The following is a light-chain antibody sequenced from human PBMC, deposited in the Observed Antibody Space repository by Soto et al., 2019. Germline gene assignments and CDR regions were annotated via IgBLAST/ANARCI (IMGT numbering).Light chain of an antibody. V-gene: IGKV3-20*01. Sequence: EIVLTQSPGTLSLSPGDSANLSCRASQIVISSYLAWYQQKVGQAPRLLIYAASRRATGIPEKFSGSGSGTDFTLTISRLEPEDFAVYYCQQYGSSPRTFGQGTKVEIK. CDR1: QIVISSY. J-gene: IGKJ1*01. CDR3: QQYGSSPRT. CDR2: AAS.